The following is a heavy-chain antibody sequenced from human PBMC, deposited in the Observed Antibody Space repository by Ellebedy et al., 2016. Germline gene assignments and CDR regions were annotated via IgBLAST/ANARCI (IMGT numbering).Heavy chain of an antibody. CDR2: MKQDGSEI. D-gene: IGHD7-27*01. CDR1: GFTFSSYW. Sequence: GESLKISXEASGFTFSSYWMSWVRQGPGKGLEWVANMKQDGSEIFYVDSVEGRFTISRDNAKNSLFLHMSSLRPEDTAIYYCARLNWGPLAFDFWGQGTLVSVSS. CDR3: ARLNWGPLAFDF. V-gene: IGHV3-7*01. J-gene: IGHJ4*02.